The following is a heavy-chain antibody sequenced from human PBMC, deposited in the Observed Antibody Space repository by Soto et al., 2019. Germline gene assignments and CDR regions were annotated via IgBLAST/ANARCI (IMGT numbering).Heavy chain of an antibody. D-gene: IGHD3-22*01. CDR1: GYTFTSYG. CDR3: ARERNCYYDSSGPDAFDI. Sequence: QVQLVQSGAEVKKPGASVKVSCKASGYTFTSYGISWVRQAPGQGLEWMGWISAYNGKTHYAQKLQGRVTMTTDTHTTTDYMELRSLRSDDTAVYYCARERNCYYDSSGPDAFDIWGQGTMVTVSS. CDR2: ISAYNGKT. V-gene: IGHV1-18*01. J-gene: IGHJ3*02.